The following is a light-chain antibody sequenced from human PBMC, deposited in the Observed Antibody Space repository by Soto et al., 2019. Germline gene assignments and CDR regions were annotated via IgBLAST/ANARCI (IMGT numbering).Light chain of an antibody. CDR1: SSDVGGYNY. CDR3: SSYTTSSTLV. V-gene: IGLV2-14*01. Sequence: QSVLTQPASVSGSPGQSITISCTRTSSDVGGYNYVSWYQQDPGKAPKPIIYEVSNRPSGVSNRFSGSKSGNTASLTISGLQAEDEADYYCSSYTTSSTLVFGGGTKVTVL. CDR2: EVS. J-gene: IGLJ3*02.